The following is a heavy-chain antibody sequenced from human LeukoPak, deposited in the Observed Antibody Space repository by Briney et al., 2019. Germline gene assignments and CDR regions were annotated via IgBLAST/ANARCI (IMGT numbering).Heavy chain of an antibody. CDR1: GFTFSNYW. CDR2: IISDGSST. V-gene: IGHV3-74*01. J-gene: IGHJ4*02. CDR3: ARGAQITYYYDTSGYPDY. Sequence: PGGSLRLSCAASGFTFSNYWMHWVRQTPGKGLVWVSRIISDGSSTSYADSVKGRFTISRDNAKNTLYLQMNSLRAEDTAVYYCARGAQITYYYDTSGYPDYWGQGALVTVSS. D-gene: IGHD3-22*01.